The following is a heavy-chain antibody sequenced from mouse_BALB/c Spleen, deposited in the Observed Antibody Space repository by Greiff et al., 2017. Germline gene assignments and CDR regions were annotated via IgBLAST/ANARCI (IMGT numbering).Heavy chain of an antibody. Sequence: EVKLVESGGGLVKPGGSLKLSCAASGFTFSDYYVYWVRQTPEKRLEWVASISDGGSYTYYPDSVKGRFTISRDNAKNNLYLQMSSLKSEDTAMFYCARNGEDLDYWGQGTTLTVSS. V-gene: IGHV5-4*02. CDR2: ISDGGSYT. CDR3: ARNGEDLDY. J-gene: IGHJ2*01. CDR1: GFTFSDYY.